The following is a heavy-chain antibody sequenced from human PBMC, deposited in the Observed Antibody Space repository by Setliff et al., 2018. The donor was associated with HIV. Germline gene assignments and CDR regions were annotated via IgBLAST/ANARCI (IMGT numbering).Heavy chain of an antibody. CDR3: ARVPSSGWYGGHHYMDV. V-gene: IGHV4-61*02. CDR1: GGSISSGSYY. Sequence: PSETLSLTCTVSGGSISSGSYYWSWIRQPAGKGLELIGRIYTTGSTNYNPSLKSRVTISIDTTKKQLFLRVRSVTAADTAVYYCARVPSSGWYGGHHYMDVWGKGATVTVSS. D-gene: IGHD6-19*01. CDR2: IYTTGST. J-gene: IGHJ6*03.